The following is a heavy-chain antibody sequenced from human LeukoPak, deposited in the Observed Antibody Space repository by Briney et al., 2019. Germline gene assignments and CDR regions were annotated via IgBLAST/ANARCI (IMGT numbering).Heavy chain of an antibody. J-gene: IGHJ6*03. CDR2: INPSGGST. CDR1: GYTSTSYY. D-gene: IGHD3-9*01. V-gene: IGHV1-46*01. Sequence: ASVKVSCKASGYTSTSYYMHWVRQAPGQGLEWMGIINPSGGSTSYAQKFQGRVTMTRDTSISTAYMELSRLRSDDTAVYYCARDPSYYDILTGYRYYMDVWGKGTTVTVSS. CDR3: ARDPSYYDILTGYRYYMDV.